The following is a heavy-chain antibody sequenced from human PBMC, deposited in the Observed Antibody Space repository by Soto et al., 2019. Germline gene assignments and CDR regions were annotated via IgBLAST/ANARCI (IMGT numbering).Heavy chain of an antibody. Sequence: PSETLSLTCTVSGGSISSGGSYWSWIRQRPGKGLEWIGYIFYSDSFYYTPSLKGRVVILADTSKNQFTLKLSSVTDADTAVYYCARAPATPPSCGVVRRYFFVGWGQGTLVTVAS. CDR3: ARAPATPPSCGVVRRYFFVG. CDR1: GGSISSGGSY. D-gene: IGHD3-3*01. J-gene: IGHJ4*02. CDR2: IFYSDSF. V-gene: IGHV4-31*03.